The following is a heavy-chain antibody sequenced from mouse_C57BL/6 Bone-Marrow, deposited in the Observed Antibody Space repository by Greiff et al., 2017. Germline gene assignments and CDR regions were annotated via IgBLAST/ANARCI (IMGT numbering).Heavy chain of an antibody. J-gene: IGHJ4*01. D-gene: IGHD2-13*01. Sequence: QVQLKQSGAELVRPGASVKLSCKASGYTFTDYYINWVKQRPGQGLEWIARIYPGSGNTYYNEKFKSKATLTAEKSSSTAYMQLSSLTSEDSAVYFCARSGERVYAMDYWGQGTSVTVSS. CDR3: ARSGERVYAMDY. CDR1: GYTFTDYY. V-gene: IGHV1-76*01. CDR2: IYPGSGNT.